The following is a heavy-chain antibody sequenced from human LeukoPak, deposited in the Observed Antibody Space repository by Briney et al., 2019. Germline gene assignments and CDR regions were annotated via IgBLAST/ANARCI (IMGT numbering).Heavy chain of an antibody. Sequence: SETLSLTCTVSGGSISSYYWSWIRQPPGKGLEWIGEINHSGSTNYNPSLKSRVTISVDTSKNQFSLKLSSVTAADTAVYYCASDYGMDVWGQGTTVTVSS. CDR3: ASDYGMDV. V-gene: IGHV4-34*01. CDR1: GGSISSYY. J-gene: IGHJ6*02. CDR2: INHSGST.